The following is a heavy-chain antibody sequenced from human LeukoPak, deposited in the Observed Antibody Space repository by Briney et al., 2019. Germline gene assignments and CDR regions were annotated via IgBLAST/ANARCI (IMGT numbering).Heavy chain of an antibody. V-gene: IGHV6-1*01. J-gene: IGHJ5*02. CDR3: AREWVGGYDYHPAYSSSWSRGNWFDP. CDR1: GDSVSSNSAA. D-gene: IGHD6-13*01. CDR2: TYYRSKWYN. Sequence: SQTLSLTCAISGDSVSSNSAAWNWIRQSPSRGLEWLGRTYYRSKWYNDYAVSVKSRITINPDTSKNQFSLQLNSVTPEDTAVYYCAREWVGGYDYHPAYSSSWSRGNWFDPWGQGTLVTVSS.